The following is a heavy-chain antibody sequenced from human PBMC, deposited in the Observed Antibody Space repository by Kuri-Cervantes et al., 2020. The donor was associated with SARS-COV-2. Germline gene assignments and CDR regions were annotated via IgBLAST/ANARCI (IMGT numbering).Heavy chain of an antibody. CDR1: GGTISSYY. D-gene: IGHD3-22*01. Sequence: SETLSLTCTASGGTISSYYWSWIRQPPGKGLEWTGYICYSGSTNYNSSFKSRVTISVDTSKNQFSLKLSAVTAADTAVYYCARETDYYDSSGYYYLYGMDVWGQGTTVTVSS. CDR3: ARETDYYDSSGYYYLYGMDV. V-gene: IGHV4-59*01. CDR2: ICYSGST. J-gene: IGHJ6*02.